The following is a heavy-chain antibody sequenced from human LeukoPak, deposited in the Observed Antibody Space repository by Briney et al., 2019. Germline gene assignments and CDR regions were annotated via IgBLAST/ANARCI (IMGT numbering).Heavy chain of an antibody. J-gene: IGHJ4*02. V-gene: IGHV1-46*01. CDR1: GYTFTSYY. CDR2: INPSGGST. D-gene: IGHD3-3*01. CDR3: ARDISITIFGVVITYGFDY. Sequence: ASVKVSCKASGYTFTSYYMHWVRQAPGQGLEWMGIINPSGGSTSYAQKLQGRVTMTRDTSTSTVYMELSSLRSEDTAVYYCARDISITIFGVVITYGFDYWGQGTLVTVSS.